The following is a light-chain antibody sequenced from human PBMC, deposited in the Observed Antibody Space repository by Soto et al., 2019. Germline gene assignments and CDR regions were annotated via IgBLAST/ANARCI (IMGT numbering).Light chain of an antibody. CDR1: QSVSSTY. Sequence: EIVLTQSAGSLSLSPGERATLSCRASQSVSSTYLAWYQQKPGQAPRLLIYGVSSRATGIPDRFSGSGSGTDFSLTISRLEPEDFAVYYCQRYDISPFPFGQGTKLEIK. V-gene: IGKV3-20*01. CDR3: QRYDISPFP. J-gene: IGKJ2*01. CDR2: GVS.